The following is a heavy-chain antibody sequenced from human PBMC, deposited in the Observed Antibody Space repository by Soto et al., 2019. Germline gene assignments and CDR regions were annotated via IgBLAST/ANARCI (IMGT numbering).Heavy chain of an antibody. CDR1: GITVSTNY. D-gene: IGHD3-22*01. V-gene: IGHV3-53*01. CDR2: IYSDGKT. CDR3: ARGGGGGYYDSSGYMAV. Sequence: GGSLRLSCAASGITVSTNYMSWVRQAPGKGLEWVSVIYSDGKTFYADSVKGRFTISRDNSQNTVSLQMNSLRADDTAVYYCARGGGGGYYDSSGYMAVWGQGTLVTVSS. J-gene: IGHJ4*02.